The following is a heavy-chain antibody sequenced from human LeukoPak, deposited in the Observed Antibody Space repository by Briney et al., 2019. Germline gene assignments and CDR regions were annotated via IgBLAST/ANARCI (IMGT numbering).Heavy chain of an antibody. D-gene: IGHD1-20*01. V-gene: IGHV1-69*13. CDR3: ARDSLITGTTLYYYYYGMDV. Sequence: SVKVSCKASGGTFSSYAISWVRQAPGQGLEWMGGIIPIFGTANYAQKFQGRVTITADESTSTAYMELSSLRSEDTAVYYCARDSLITGTTLYYYYYGMDVWGQGTTVTVSS. J-gene: IGHJ6*02. CDR1: GGTFSSYA. CDR2: IIPIFGTA.